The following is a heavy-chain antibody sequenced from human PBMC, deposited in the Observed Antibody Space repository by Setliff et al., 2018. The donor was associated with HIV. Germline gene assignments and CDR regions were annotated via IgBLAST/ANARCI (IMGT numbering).Heavy chain of an antibody. CDR3: ARMDSSTWPDYYFYGMDV. J-gene: IGHJ6*02. V-gene: IGHV4-39*07. Sequence: ETLSLTCTVSGGSISSGSYYWSWIRQPPGKGLEWIGSIYYSGSTYYNPSLKSRVTISVDTSKNQFSLKVRSVTAADTAVYYCARMDSSTWPDYYFYGMDVWGQGTTVTVSS. CDR1: GGSISSGSYY. D-gene: IGHD2-2*01. CDR2: IYYSGST.